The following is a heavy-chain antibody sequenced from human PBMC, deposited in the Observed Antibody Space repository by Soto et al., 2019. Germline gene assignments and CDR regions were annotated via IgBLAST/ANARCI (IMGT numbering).Heavy chain of an antibody. Sequence: QVQLEQSGAEVRKPGSSVKVSCKSSGGTFSTYAINWVRQAPGQGLEWMGGIMPIFGTVKYVQKFQGRVSLTADTSTSTAYMELTGLTSEDTAAYYCARIGQHLPSYGLDVWGPGTTVTVSS. CDR1: GGTFSTYA. J-gene: IGHJ6*02. CDR3: ARIGQHLPSYGLDV. D-gene: IGHD6-13*01. CDR2: IMPIFGTV. V-gene: IGHV1-69*06.